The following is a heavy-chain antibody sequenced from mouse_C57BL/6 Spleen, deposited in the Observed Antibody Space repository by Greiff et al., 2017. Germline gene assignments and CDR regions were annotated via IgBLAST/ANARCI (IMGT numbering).Heavy chain of an antibody. Sequence: QVQLQQPGAELVKPGASVKLSCKASGYTFTSYWMHWVKQRPGQGLEWIGMIHPNSGSTNYNEKFKSKATLTVDKSSSTAYMQLSSLTSEDSAVYDCARSEEVRGAWFAYWGQGTLVTVSA. J-gene: IGHJ3*01. CDR2: IHPNSGST. CDR1: GYTFTSYW. V-gene: IGHV1-64*01. CDR3: ARSEEVRGAWFAY. D-gene: IGHD2-14*01.